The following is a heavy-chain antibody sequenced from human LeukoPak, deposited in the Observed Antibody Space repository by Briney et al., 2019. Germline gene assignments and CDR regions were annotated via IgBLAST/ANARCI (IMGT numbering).Heavy chain of an antibody. V-gene: IGHV5-51*01. CDR1: GYRFTTYW. Sequence: GESLKISCKGSGYRFTTYWIAWVRQMPGKGLEWMGIIYPRDSDIRYSPPFQGQVTISADKSSRTAYLQWNSLKASDTAMYYCARMIGLGEVSPYFDYWGQGSLVTVSS. CDR2: IYPRDSDI. J-gene: IGHJ4*02. D-gene: IGHD3-16*02. CDR3: ARMIGLGEVSPYFDY.